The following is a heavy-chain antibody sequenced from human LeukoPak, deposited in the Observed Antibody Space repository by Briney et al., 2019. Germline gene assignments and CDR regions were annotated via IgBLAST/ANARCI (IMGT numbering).Heavy chain of an antibody. V-gene: IGHV3-7*01. CDR2: IKENGNEQ. J-gene: IGHJ4*02. CDR3: ARERGDYNHNFDY. CDR1: GFTFTSYW. Sequence: GGSLRLSCEASGFTFTSYWMSWVRQAPGKGPEWVAHIKENGNEQYYADSVKGRFTISRDNVKQSLGLQMNSLRVEDTAVYFCARERGDYNHNFDYWGQGTLVTVSS. D-gene: IGHD4-17*01.